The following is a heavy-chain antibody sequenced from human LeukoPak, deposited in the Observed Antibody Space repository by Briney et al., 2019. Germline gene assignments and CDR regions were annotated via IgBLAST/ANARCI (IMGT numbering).Heavy chain of an antibody. CDR2: ISSSGSTI. CDR1: GFTFSSYE. Sequence: GGSLRLSCAASGFTFSSYEMNWVRQAPGKGLEWVSYISSSGSTIYYADSVKGRFTISRDNANNSLYLQMNSLRAEDTAVYYCARVAPFAYYYYMDVWGKGTTVTISS. J-gene: IGHJ6*03. CDR3: ARVAPFAYYYYMDV. V-gene: IGHV3-48*03. D-gene: IGHD2-15*01.